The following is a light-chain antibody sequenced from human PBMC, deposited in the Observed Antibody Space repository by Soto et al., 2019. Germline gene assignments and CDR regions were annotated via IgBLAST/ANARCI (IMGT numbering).Light chain of an antibody. CDR2: AAS. CDR3: QESYRTPRT. CDR1: QTINAY. J-gene: IGKJ2*01. V-gene: IGKV1-39*01. Sequence: DIQMTQSPSSLSASVGDRVTITCRASQTINAYLNWYQQKPGKAPKILIYAASSLQSGVPSRFSRSGSGTDFTLTISSLQPEDFATIYWQESYRTPRTFGQGTRLEI.